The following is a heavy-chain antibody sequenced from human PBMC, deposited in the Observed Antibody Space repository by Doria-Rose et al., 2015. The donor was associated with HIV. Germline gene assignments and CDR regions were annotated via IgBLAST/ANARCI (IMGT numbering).Heavy chain of an antibody. J-gene: IGHJ6*03. D-gene: IGHD2-2*01. V-gene: IGHV3-9*01. Sequence: VQLVQSGGGLVQPGRSLRLSCVGSGFSFESYAMHWVRLAPGKGLEWVAGVSWDSGAKGNADSVAGRFTISRDNAKKSVYLEMRSLRPEDTAFYYCAKAPTIGPKYYFYMDVWGKGTSVIVSS. CDR1: GFSFESYA. CDR2: VSWDSGAK. CDR3: AKAPTIGPKYYFYMDV.